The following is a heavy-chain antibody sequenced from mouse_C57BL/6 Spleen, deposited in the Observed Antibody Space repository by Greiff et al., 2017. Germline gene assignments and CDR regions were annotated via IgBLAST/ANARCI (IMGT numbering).Heavy chain of an antibody. CDR1: GFSFNTYA. Sequence: EVMLVESGGGLVQPKGSLKLSCAASGFSFNTYAMNWVRQAPGKGVEWVARIRSKSNNYATYYADSVKDRFTISRDDSESMLYLQMNNLKTEDTAMYDCLRPPDYYGSSPWFAYWGQGTLVTVSA. J-gene: IGHJ3*01. D-gene: IGHD1-1*01. CDR3: LRPPDYYGSSPWFAY. V-gene: IGHV10-1*01. CDR2: IRSKSNNYAT.